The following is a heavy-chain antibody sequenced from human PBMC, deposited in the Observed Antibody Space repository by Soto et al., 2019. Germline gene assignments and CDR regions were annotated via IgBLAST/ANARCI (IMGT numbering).Heavy chain of an antibody. Sequence: SETLSLTCAVXGGSISSSNWWSWVRQPPGKGLEWIGEIYHSGSTNYNPSLKSRVTISVDKSKNQFSLKLSSVTAADAAVYYCARDAIAAAGTGFDYWGQGTLVTVSS. D-gene: IGHD6-13*01. CDR2: IYHSGST. J-gene: IGHJ4*02. V-gene: IGHV4-4*02. CDR1: GGSISSSNW. CDR3: ARDAIAAAGTGFDY.